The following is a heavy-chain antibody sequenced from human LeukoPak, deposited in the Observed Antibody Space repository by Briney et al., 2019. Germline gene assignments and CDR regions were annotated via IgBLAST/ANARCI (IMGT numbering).Heavy chain of an antibody. J-gene: IGHJ3*02. CDR3: ARALSSGWYVGAFDI. CDR1: GFTFSDYY. Sequence: PGGSLRLSCAASGFTFSDYYMSWIRQAPGKGLEWVSDIYSGGSTYYADSVKGRFTISRDNSKNTLYLQMNSLRAEDTAVYYCARALSSGWYVGAFDIWGQGTMVTVSS. V-gene: IGHV3-53*01. CDR2: IYSGGST. D-gene: IGHD6-19*01.